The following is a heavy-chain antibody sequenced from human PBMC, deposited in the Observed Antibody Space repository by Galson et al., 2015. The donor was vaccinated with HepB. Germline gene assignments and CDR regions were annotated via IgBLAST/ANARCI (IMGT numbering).Heavy chain of an antibody. V-gene: IGHV3-48*01. CDR2: MSSGSDDI. CDR1: GFSFSTYS. J-gene: IGHJ4*02. CDR3: ARYIYFD. Sequence: SLRLSCAASGFSFSTYSMNWVRQAPGKGLEWISYMSSGSDDIYYADSVKGRFTVSRDDAKNSLYLQMNSLRAEDTAVYNCARYIYFDWGQGTLVTVSS. D-gene: IGHD3-9*01.